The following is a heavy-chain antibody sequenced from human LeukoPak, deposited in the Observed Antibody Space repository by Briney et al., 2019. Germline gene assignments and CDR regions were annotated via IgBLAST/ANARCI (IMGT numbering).Heavy chain of an antibody. V-gene: IGHV4-4*02. J-gene: IGHJ4*02. CDR1: GGSISSSNW. CDR2: IYHSGST. D-gene: IGHD3-22*01. Sequence: SETLSLTCAVSGGSISSSNWWSWVRQPPGKGLEWIGEIYHSGSTNYNPSLKSRVTISVDKSKNQFSLKLSSVTAADTAVYYCARDSGSSGSRLFDYWGQGTLVTVSS. CDR3: ARDSGSSGSRLFDY.